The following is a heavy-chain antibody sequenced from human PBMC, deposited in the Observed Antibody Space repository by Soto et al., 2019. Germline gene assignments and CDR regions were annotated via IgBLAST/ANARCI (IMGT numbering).Heavy chain of an antibody. CDR2: ISSSSSTI. CDR1: GFTFSSYT. D-gene: IGHD2-21*02. CDR3: VKDHCGGDCYSNPYFDY. V-gene: IGHV3-48*01. J-gene: IGHJ4*02. Sequence: GGSRRLSCAASGFTFSSYTMNWVRQAPGKGLEWVSYISSSSSTIYYADSVKGRSTISRDNSKNTGYLQMNSLRAEDTAVYYCVKDHCGGDCYSNPYFDYWGQGTLVTVSS.